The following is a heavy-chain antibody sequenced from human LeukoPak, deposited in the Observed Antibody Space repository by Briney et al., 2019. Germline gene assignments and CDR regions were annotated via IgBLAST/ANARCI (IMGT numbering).Heavy chain of an antibody. Sequence: GGSLRLSCAASGFTSSNAWMSWVRQAPGKGLEWVGRIKSKTDGGTTDYAAPVKGRFTISRDDSKNTLYLQMNSLKTEDTAVYYCTTGESLYYYDHTDFDYWGQGTLVTVSS. J-gene: IGHJ4*02. CDR3: TTGESLYYYDHTDFDY. CDR1: GFTSSNAW. V-gene: IGHV3-15*01. D-gene: IGHD3-22*01. CDR2: IKSKTDGGTT.